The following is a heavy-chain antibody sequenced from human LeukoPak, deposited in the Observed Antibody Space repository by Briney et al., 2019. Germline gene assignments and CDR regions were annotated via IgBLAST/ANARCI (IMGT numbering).Heavy chain of an antibody. V-gene: IGHV4-4*07. CDR2: IYTSGST. D-gene: IGHD4-17*01. J-gene: IGHJ6*02. Sequence: SETLSLTCTVSGGSLSSYYWSWLRQPAGKGLEWIGRIYTSGSTNYNPSLKSRVTMSVDTSKNQFSLKLSSVTAADTAVYYCARDHAVTTSYYYYYYGMDVWGQGTTVTVSS. CDR1: GGSLSSYY. CDR3: ARDHAVTTSYYYYYYGMDV.